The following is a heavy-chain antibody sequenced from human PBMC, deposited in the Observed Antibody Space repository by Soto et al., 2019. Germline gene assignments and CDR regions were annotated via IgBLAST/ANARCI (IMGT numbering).Heavy chain of an antibody. D-gene: IGHD1-7*01. CDR2: IHPGDSDT. Sequence: GESLKISCQGYGYRFTSHRIGWVRQMPGKGLEWMGIIHPGDSDTTYSPSFQGQVTFSADKSISTAYLQWSSLKDSDTAMYYCARQDRWHYAIDYWGQGTLVTVSS. J-gene: IGHJ4*02. CDR1: GYRFTSHR. V-gene: IGHV5-51*01. CDR3: ARQDRWHYAIDY.